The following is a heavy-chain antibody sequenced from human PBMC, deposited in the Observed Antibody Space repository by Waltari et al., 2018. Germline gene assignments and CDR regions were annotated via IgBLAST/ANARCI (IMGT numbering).Heavy chain of an antibody. CDR3: TRDKSGTTEYYYYGLDV. D-gene: IGHD1-7*01. CDR1: GYTISSYG. CDR2: ISAYNGNS. V-gene: IGHV1-18*01. Sequence: QFQLVQSGVEVKKPGASVKVSCKASGYTISSYGFSWGRQAPGQGLEWLGWISAYNGNSEYSQKFQGRVTMTTDTPTNTAYMVLRSLTSEDTAVYYCTRDKSGTTEYYYYGLDVWGQGTTVTVSS. J-gene: IGHJ6*02.